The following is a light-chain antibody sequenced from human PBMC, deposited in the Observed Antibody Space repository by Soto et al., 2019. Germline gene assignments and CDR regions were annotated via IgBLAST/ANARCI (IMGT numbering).Light chain of an antibody. CDR3: QQYGSSPPYT. Sequence: EIVLTQSPGTLSLSPGERATLSCRASPSVSSSYLAWYQQKPGQAPRLLIYGASSRATGIPDRFSGSGSGTDFTLTISRLEPEYFAVYYCQQYGSSPPYTFGQGTKLEIK. J-gene: IGKJ2*01. CDR2: GAS. CDR1: PSVSSSY. V-gene: IGKV3-20*01.